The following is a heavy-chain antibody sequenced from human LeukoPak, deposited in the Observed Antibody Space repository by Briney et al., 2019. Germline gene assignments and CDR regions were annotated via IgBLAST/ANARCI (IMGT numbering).Heavy chain of an antibody. V-gene: IGHV4-61*02. D-gene: IGHD3-16*01. CDR2: IYTSGST. CDR3: ARGAFYPGGGFDP. J-gene: IGHJ5*02. Sequence: SETLSLTCTISGGSISSASYYWTWIRQPAGKGLEWIGRIYTSGSTKYNPSLKSRVIISLDTSKNQFSLKLSSVTAADTAVYYCARGAFYPGGGFDPWGQGTLVTVSS. CDR1: GGSISSASYY.